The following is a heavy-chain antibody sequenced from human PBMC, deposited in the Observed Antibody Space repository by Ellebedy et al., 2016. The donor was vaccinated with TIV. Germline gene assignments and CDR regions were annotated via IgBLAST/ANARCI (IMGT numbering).Heavy chain of an antibody. Sequence: PGGSLRLSCAASGFTFSTYWMSWVRQAPGKGLEWVSSITESGGNTYYADSVKGRFTISRDHSKDTLYLQMNSLRAEDTAIYYCARDPVGVGPAFDVWGQGTMVTVSS. CDR3: ARDPVGVGPAFDV. J-gene: IGHJ3*01. CDR1: GFTFSTYW. D-gene: IGHD4-23*01. CDR2: ITESGGNT. V-gene: IGHV3-23*01.